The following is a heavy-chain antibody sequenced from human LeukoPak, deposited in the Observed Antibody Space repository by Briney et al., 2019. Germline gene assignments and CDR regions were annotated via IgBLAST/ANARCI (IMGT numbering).Heavy chain of an antibody. CDR3: ARVPGGALNWFDP. D-gene: IGHD1-1*01. V-gene: IGHV4-34*01. Sequence: KSSETLSLTCAVYGGSFSGYYWSWIRQPPGKGLEWIGEINHSGSTNYNPSLKSRVTISVYTSKNQFSLKLRSVTAADTSVYYCARVPGGALNWFDPWGQGTPVTVSS. CDR2: INHSGST. J-gene: IGHJ5*02. CDR1: GGSFSGYY.